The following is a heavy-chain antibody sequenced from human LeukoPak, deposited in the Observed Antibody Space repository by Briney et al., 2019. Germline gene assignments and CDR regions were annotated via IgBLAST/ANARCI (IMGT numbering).Heavy chain of an antibody. CDR1: GFTFGDYA. CDR2: IRSKAYGETT. Sequence: GGSLRLSCTAYGFTFGDYAMSWFRQAPGKGLEWVGFIRSKAYGETTEYAASVKGRFTISRDDSKTIAYLQMNSLKTEEPAGNYWTRAPISRSSKFDYCGQGTLFTVSS. D-gene: IGHD6-6*01. CDR3: TRAPISRSSKFDY. J-gene: IGHJ4*02. V-gene: IGHV3-49*03.